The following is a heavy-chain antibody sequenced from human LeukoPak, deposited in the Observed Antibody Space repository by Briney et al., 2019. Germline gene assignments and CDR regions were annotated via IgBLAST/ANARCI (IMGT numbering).Heavy chain of an antibody. V-gene: IGHV1-18*01. CDR2: ISVYNGNT. CDR3: ARDINGYYYDSHGYYPTDL. Sequence: ASVKVSCKASGYILTSYGISWVRQAPGQGLEGMGWISVYNGNTNYPQRLQGRVTMTTDTSTTTAYMELRSLRSDDTAVYYCARDINGYYYDSHGYYPTDLWGQGTLVTVSS. J-gene: IGHJ5*02. D-gene: IGHD3-22*01. CDR1: GYILTSYG.